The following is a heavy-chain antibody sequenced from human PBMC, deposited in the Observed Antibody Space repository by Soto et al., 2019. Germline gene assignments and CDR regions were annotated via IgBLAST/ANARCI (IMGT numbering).Heavy chain of an antibody. CDR1: GFTVSSNY. D-gene: IGHD3-22*01. CDR2: IKQDGSEK. J-gene: IGHJ6*02. CDR3: ARFYYDSSGYLPSPYYYYYGMDV. V-gene: IGHV3-7*04. Sequence: PGGSLRLSCAASGFTVSSNYMSWVRKDPGKGLEWVANIKQDGSEKYYVDSVKGRFTISRDNAKNSLYLQMNSLRAEDTAVYYCARFYYDSSGYLPSPYYYYYGMDVWGQGTTVTVSS.